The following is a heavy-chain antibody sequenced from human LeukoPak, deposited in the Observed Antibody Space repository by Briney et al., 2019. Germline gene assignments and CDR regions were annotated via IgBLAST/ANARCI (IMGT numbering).Heavy chain of an antibody. D-gene: IGHD3-22*01. V-gene: IGHV4-30-2*01. CDR1: GSSISSGAYP. CDR3: ARSDYYDSSVYFDY. Sequence: PSETLSLTCAVSGSSISSGAYPWSWIRQPPGKGLEWIGYIYHSGSTYYNPSLKSRVTIPLDRSKNQFSLKLSSVTAADTAVYYCARSDYYDSSVYFDYWGQGTLVTVSS. J-gene: IGHJ4*02. CDR2: IYHSGST.